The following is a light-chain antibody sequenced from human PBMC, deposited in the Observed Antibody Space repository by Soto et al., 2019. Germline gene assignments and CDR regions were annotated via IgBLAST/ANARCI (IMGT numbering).Light chain of an antibody. Sequence: DIQLTQSPSFLSASVGDRVTITCRASQGISSYLAWYQQKPGKAPQLLIYTISTWQSGVPSRFSGSGSGTEFTLTISSLQPEDFATYYCQQFSSYPLTFGGGTKVEIK. J-gene: IGKJ4*01. CDR3: QQFSSYPLT. V-gene: IGKV1-9*01. CDR1: QGISSY. CDR2: TIS.